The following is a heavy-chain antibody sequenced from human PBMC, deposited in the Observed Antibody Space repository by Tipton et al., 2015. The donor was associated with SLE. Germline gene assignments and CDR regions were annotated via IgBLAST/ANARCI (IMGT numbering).Heavy chain of an antibody. CDR3: AKDPESIAVAGYFDY. Sequence: GSLRLSCAAPGFAFRSYWMTWVRQAPGKGLEWVANIMHDGSEKYYVDSVKGRFTISRDNSKNTLYLQMNSLRAEDTAVYYCAKDPESIAVAGYFDYWGQGTLVTVSS. D-gene: IGHD6-19*01. J-gene: IGHJ4*02. CDR1: GFAFRSYW. V-gene: IGHV3-7*03. CDR2: IMHDGSEK.